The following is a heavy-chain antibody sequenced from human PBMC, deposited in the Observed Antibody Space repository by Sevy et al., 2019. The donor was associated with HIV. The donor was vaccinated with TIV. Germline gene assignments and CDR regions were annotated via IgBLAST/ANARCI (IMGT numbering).Heavy chain of an antibody. Sequence: GGCLRLSCAASGFTFSNYWMSWVRQAPGKGLERVANIKQDGSQKYYVDSVKGRFTISRDNAKNSLFLQMNSLRAEHTAVYYCGTFKEVGWGQGTLVTVSS. J-gene: IGHJ4*02. CDR3: GTFKEVG. CDR1: GFTFSNYW. D-gene: IGHD1-26*01. CDR2: IKQDGSQK. V-gene: IGHV3-7*01.